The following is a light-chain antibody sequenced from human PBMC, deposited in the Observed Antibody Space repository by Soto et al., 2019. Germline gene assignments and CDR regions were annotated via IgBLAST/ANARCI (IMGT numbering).Light chain of an antibody. Sequence: QSVLTQPRSVSGSPGQSVTISCTGISSDAGVTWYQQHPGKAPKLMIYDVTKRPSGVPDRFSGSKSGNTASLTISGLQAEDEADYYCSSYTSSSTPFVFGTGTKLTVL. J-gene: IGLJ1*01. V-gene: IGLV2-11*01. CDR3: SSYTSSSTPFV. CDR1: SSDAG. CDR2: DVT.